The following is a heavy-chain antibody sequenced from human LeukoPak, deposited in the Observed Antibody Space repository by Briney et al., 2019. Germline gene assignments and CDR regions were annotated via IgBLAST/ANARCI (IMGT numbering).Heavy chain of an antibody. CDR3: ARDTRADYGMDV. J-gene: IGHJ6*02. CDR2: IYYSGST. V-gene: IGHV4-31*03. Sequence: SETLSLTCTVSGGSISSGGYYWSWIRQHPGKGLEWIGYIYYSGSTYYNPSLKSRVTISVDTSKNQFSLRLSSVTAADMAVYYCARDTRADYGMDVWGQGTTVTVSS. CDR1: GGSISSGGYY.